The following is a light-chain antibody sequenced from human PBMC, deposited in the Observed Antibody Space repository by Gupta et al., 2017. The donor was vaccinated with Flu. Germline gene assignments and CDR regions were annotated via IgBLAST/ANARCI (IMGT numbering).Light chain of an antibody. CDR2: KAS. CDR1: QSIRDW. CDR3: QQYDTYTGT. J-gene: IGKJ2*01. V-gene: IGKV1-5*03. Sequence: GDRVTITCLASQSIRDWLAWYQQKPGRAPNLLIYKASTLESGVPSRFSGSGSGTECTLTISSLQPDDFATYYCQQYDTYTGTFGQGTKLEIK.